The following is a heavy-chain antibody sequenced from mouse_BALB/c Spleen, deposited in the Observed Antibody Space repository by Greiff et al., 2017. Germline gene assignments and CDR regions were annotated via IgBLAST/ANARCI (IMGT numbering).Heavy chain of an antibody. V-gene: IGHV7-3*02. CDR2: IRNKANGYTT. Sequence: EVKLVESGGGLVQPGGSLRLSCATSGFTFTDYYMSWVRQPPGKALEWLGFIRNKANGYTTEYSASVKGRFTISRDNSQSILYLQMNTLRAEDSATYYCARGGITTVVSYFDYWGQGTTLTVSS. CDR1: GFTFTDYY. J-gene: IGHJ2*01. CDR3: ARGGITTVVSYFDY. D-gene: IGHD1-1*01.